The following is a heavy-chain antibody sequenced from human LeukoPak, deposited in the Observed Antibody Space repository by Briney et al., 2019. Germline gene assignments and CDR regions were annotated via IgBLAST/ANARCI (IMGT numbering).Heavy chain of an antibody. CDR2: IYYSGST. Sequence: KPSETLSLTCPVSGGPISSSSYYWGWIRQPPGKGLEWIWSIYYSGSTYYNPSLKSRVTISVDTSKNQFSLKLSSVTAADTAVYYCARHLGDVVVVPAAKNWFDPWGQGTLVTVSS. CDR3: ARHLGDVVVVPAAKNWFDP. D-gene: IGHD2-2*01. CDR1: GGPISSSSYY. V-gene: IGHV4-39*01. J-gene: IGHJ5*02.